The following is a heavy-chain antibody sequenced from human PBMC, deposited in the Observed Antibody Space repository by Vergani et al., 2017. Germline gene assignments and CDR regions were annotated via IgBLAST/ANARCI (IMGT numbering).Heavy chain of an antibody. Sequence: EVQLVESGGGLVKPGGSLRLSCAASGFTFSNACMSWVRQAPGKGLEWVGRIKSKTDGGTTDYAAPVKGRFTISRDDSKNTLYLQMNSLKTEDTAVYYCTTSIVGAANLDYWGQGTLVTVSS. CDR1: GFTFSNAC. J-gene: IGHJ4*02. CDR2: IKSKTDGGTT. D-gene: IGHD1-26*01. CDR3: TTSIVGAANLDY. V-gene: IGHV3-15*01.